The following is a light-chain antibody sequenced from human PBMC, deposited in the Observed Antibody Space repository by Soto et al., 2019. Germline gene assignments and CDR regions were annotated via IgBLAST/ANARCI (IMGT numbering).Light chain of an antibody. V-gene: IGLV2-14*01. CDR1: SSDVGGYNF. Sequence: QSVLTQPASVSGSPGQSITISCTGTSSDVGGYNFVSWYQQHPGEAPKLMIYDVRNRPSGVSNRFSGSKSVNTASLTISGLQAEDEADYYCSSYTSISTYAFGTGTKVTVL. CDR3: SSYTSISTYA. CDR2: DVR. J-gene: IGLJ1*01.